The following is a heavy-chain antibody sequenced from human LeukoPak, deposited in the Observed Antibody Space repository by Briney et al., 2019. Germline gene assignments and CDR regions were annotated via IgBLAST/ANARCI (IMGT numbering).Heavy chain of an antibody. CDR3: ANLYDFWSRNDY. CDR2: ISGSGGST. CDR1: GFTFSSYA. Sequence: GGPLRLSCAASGFTFSSYAMSWVRQAPGKGLEWVSAISGSGGSTYYADSVKGRFTISRDNSKNTLYLQMNSLRAEDTAVYYCANLYDFWSRNDYWGQGTLVTVSS. V-gene: IGHV3-23*01. J-gene: IGHJ4*02. D-gene: IGHD3-3*01.